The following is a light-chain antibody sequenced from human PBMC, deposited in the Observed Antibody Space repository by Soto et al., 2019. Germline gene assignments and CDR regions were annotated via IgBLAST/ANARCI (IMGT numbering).Light chain of an antibody. J-gene: IGKJ5*01. CDR1: QSVSNY. CDR3: QHGGT. V-gene: IGKV3-11*01. CDR2: DAS. Sequence: EIVLTQSPATLSLSPGERATVSCRASQSVSNYLGWYQQKPGQAPRLLIYDASNRATGILARFSGSGSGTDSTLTISSLEPEDFAVYYCQHGGTFGQGTRQEIK.